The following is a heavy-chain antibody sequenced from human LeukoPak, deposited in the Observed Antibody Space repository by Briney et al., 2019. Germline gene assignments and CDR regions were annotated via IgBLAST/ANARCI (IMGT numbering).Heavy chain of an antibody. D-gene: IGHD3-10*01. CDR2: ISAYSANT. V-gene: IGHV1-18*01. CDR1: GYTFTSYG. Sequence: WASVKVSCKASGYTFTSYGISWVRPAPGQGLEWMGWISAYSANTNYAQKLQGRVTMTTDTSTSTAYMELRSLTSDDTAVYYCARGGDGSEIYYIDYWGQGPLVTVSS. CDR3: ARGGDGSEIYYIDY. J-gene: IGHJ4*02.